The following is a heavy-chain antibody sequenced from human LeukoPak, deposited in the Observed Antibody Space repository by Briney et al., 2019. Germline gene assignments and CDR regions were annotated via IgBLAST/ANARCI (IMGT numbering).Heavy chain of an antibody. CDR3: TTGPAYDFWSGYSRY. D-gene: IGHD3-3*01. J-gene: IGHJ4*02. Sequence: PGGSLRLSCTASGSTFGDYAMSWVRQAPGKGLEWVGFIRSKAYGGTTEYAASVKGRFTTSRDDSKSIAYLQMNSLKTEDTAVYYCTTGPAYDFWSGYSRYWGQGTLVTVSS. V-gene: IGHV3-49*04. CDR2: IRSKAYGGTT. CDR1: GSTFGDYA.